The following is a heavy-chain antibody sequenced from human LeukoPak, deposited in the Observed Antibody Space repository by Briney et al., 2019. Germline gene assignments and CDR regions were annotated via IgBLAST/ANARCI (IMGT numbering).Heavy chain of an antibody. D-gene: IGHD3-9*01. CDR3: ARAIRYFDWLLPFGMDV. CDR2: IIPIFGTA. J-gene: IGHJ6*04. V-gene: IGHV1-69*13. Sequence: SVKVSCKASGGTFSSYAISWVRQAPGQGLEWMGGIIPIFGTANYAQKFQCRVTITADESTSTAYMELSSLRSEDTAVYYCARAIRYFDWLLPFGMDVWGKGTTVTVSS. CDR1: GGTFSSYA.